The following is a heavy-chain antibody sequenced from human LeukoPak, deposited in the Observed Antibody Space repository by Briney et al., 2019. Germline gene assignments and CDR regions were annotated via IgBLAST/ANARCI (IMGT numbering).Heavy chain of an antibody. J-gene: IGHJ4*02. CDR1: GESFSGYY. CDR2: ISQSGST. V-gene: IGHV4-34*01. D-gene: IGHD2-15*01. CDR3: ARGRYCSGGSCYYY. Sequence: SETLSLTCTVYGESFSGYYWTWIRQPPGKGLEWIGEISQSGSTNSNPSLKSRVTMSVDTSKKQFSLKLNSVTAADTAVYYCARGRYCSGGSCYYYWGQGTLVTVSS.